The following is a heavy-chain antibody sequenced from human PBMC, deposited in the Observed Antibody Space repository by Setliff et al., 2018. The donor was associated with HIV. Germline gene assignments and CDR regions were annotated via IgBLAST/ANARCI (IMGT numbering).Heavy chain of an antibody. CDR1: GFTFSSYA. D-gene: IGHD6-19*01. CDR3: AKDVAVAWRFYFYYIDV. CDR2: IYSGGTTT. Sequence: PGGSLRLSCAASGFTFSSYAMNWVRQAPGKGLEWVSVIYSGGTTTHYADSVKGRFTISRDNSKNTVYLQMSSLRAEDTAIYYCAKDVAVAWRFYFYYIDVWGKGTTVTVSS. V-gene: IGHV3-23*03. J-gene: IGHJ6*03.